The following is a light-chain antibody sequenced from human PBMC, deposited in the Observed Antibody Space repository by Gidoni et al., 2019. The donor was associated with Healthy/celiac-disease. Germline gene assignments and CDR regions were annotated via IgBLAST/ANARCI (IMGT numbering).Light chain of an antibody. Sequence: SVLTQPPSVSRAPGQRFTISCTGSSSNIGAGYDVHWYQQLPGTAPKLLIYGHRNRPSGVPDRFSGSKSGTSASLAITGLQAEDEADYYCQSYDSSRSGSVFGGGTKLTVL. CDR1: SSNIGAGYD. CDR2: GHR. V-gene: IGLV1-40*01. CDR3: QSYDSSRSGSV. J-gene: IGLJ3*02.